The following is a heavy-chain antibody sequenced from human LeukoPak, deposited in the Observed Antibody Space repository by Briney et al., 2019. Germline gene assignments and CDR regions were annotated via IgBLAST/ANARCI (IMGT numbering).Heavy chain of an antibody. CDR3: LRGRPLAQESEERVPTLTDL. CDR2: INSNTGAA. V-gene: IGHV1-2*02. CDR1: GYTFIDYY. D-gene: IGHD3-9*01. J-gene: IGHJ6*04. Sequence: ASVNVSCKASGYTFIDYYMHWVRQAPGQGLEWMGFINSNTGAAGYAQKFQGRVTISRDTSSTTVYMELKSLQSDATAVYYCLRGRPLAQESEERVPTLTDLWGKGSSATASS.